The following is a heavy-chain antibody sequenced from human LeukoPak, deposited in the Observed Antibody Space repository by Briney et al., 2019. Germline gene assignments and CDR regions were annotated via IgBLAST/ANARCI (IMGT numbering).Heavy chain of an antibody. Sequence: GGSLRLSCAASGFIFDDFAMHWVRQAPGKGLEWVSGISFNGDNIGYADSVKGRFTISGDNAKNSLYLQMNSLRPDDTALYYCTKDFMGYGTGTYPFYFDYWGQGTLVTVSS. CDR2: ISFNGDNI. J-gene: IGHJ4*02. V-gene: IGHV3-9*01. CDR3: TKDFMGYGTGTYPFYFDY. CDR1: GFIFDDFA. D-gene: IGHD3-10*01.